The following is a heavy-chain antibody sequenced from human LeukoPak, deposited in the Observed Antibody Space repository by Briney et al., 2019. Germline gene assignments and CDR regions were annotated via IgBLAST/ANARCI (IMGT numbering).Heavy chain of an antibody. V-gene: IGHV3-21*01. CDR2: INSSSSYI. CDR1: GFTFSNYS. CDR3: ARDITTMVVAVSRLFGDAFDI. J-gene: IGHJ3*02. D-gene: IGHD2-15*01. Sequence: GGSLRLSCAASGFTFSNYSMNWVRQAPGKGLEWVSSINSSSSYIYYADSVKGRFAISRDNAKNSLYLQMNSLRAEDTAVYYCARDITTMVVAVSRLFGDAFDIWGQGTIVTVSS.